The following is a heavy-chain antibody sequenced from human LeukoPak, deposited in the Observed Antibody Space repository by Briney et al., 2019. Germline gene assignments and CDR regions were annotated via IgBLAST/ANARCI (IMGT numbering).Heavy chain of an antibody. CDR2: IKQDGSEK. Sequence: GGSLRLSCAASGFTFSSYWMSWVRQAPGKGLEWVANIKQDGSEKYYVDPVKGRFTISRDNAKNSLYLQMNSLRAEDTAVYYCARAWSGRVGATIYGYWGQGTLVTVSS. D-gene: IGHD1-26*01. J-gene: IGHJ4*02. CDR3: ARAWSGRVGATIYGY. V-gene: IGHV3-7*01. CDR1: GFTFSSYW.